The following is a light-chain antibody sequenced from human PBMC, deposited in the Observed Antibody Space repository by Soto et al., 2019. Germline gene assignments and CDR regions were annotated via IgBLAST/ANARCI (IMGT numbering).Light chain of an antibody. Sequence: ETVMTQSPVPLSVSPGERATLSCRASQSVSSNLAWYQQKPGQAPRLLIYGASTRATGIPARFSGSGSGTKFNLTISSLQSEDFAVYYCQQYNNWPRTFGQGTKVEIK. CDR3: QQYNNWPRT. J-gene: IGKJ1*01. CDR2: GAS. V-gene: IGKV3-15*01. CDR1: QSVSSN.